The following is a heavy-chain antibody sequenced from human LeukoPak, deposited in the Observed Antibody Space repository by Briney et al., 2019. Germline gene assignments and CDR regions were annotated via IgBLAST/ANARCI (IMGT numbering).Heavy chain of an antibody. D-gene: IGHD1-1*01. CDR1: GFTFSSYA. Sequence: GGSLRLSCAASGFTFSSYAMSWVRQAPGKGLEWVSAISGSGGSTYYADSVKGRFTISRGDAKNSLFLQMNSLRAEDTAIYYCATINFRPYWGQGTLVTVSS. V-gene: IGHV3-23*01. J-gene: IGHJ4*02. CDR3: ATINFRPY. CDR2: ISGSGGST.